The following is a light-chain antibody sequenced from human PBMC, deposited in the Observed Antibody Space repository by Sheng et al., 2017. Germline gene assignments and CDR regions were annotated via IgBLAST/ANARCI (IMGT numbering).Light chain of an antibody. CDR2: GAS. CDR1: QSVSSN. Sequence: EIVMTQSPATLSVSPGEGATLSCRASQSVSSNLAWFQQKPGQAPRLLIYGASTRATGISGRFSGSGSGTEFTLTISSLQSEDFAVYYCQQYNDWPMYTFGQGTKLEIK. CDR3: QQYNDWPMYT. V-gene: IGKV3-15*01. J-gene: IGKJ2*01.